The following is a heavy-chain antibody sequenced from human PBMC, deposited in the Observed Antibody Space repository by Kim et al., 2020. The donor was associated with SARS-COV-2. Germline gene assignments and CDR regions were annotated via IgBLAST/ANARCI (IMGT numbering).Heavy chain of an antibody. CDR2: IRSKANSYAT. D-gene: IGHD1-26*01. Sequence: GGSLRLSCAASGFTFSGSAMHWVRQASGKGLEWVGRIRSKANSYATAYAASVKGRFTISRDDSKNTAYLQMNSLKTEDTDVYYCTATLVEATKIYYYYGIDAWGQGTTGAVSS. CDR1: GFTFSGSA. CDR3: TATLVEATKIYYYYGIDA. J-gene: IGHJ6*02. V-gene: IGHV3-73*01.